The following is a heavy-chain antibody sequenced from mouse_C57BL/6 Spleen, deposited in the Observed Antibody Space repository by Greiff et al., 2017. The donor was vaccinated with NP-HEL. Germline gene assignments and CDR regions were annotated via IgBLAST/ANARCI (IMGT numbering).Heavy chain of an antibody. D-gene: IGHD2-10*02. Sequence: VQLQQPGPELVKPGASVKISCKASGYAFSSSWMNWVKQRPGKGLEWIGRIYPGDGDTNYNGKFKGKATLTADKSSSTAYMQLSSLTSEDSAVYFCARSMGSYAMDYWGQGTSVTVSS. V-gene: IGHV1-82*01. CDR1: GYAFSSSW. CDR3: ARSMGSYAMDY. J-gene: IGHJ4*01. CDR2: IYPGDGDT.